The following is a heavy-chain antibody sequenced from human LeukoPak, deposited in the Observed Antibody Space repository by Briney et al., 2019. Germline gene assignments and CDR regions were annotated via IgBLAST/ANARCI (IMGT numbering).Heavy chain of an antibody. CDR1: GYTFTSYG. J-gene: IGHJ4*02. V-gene: IGHV1-18*01. Sequence: ASVKVSCKASGYTFTSYGISWARQAPGQGLEWMGWISAYNGNTNYAQKLQGRVTMTTDTSTSTAYMELRSLRSDDTAVYYCARARSGYSSGWYYFDYWGQGTLVTASS. CDR2: ISAYNGNT. CDR3: ARARSGYSSGWYYFDY. D-gene: IGHD6-19*01.